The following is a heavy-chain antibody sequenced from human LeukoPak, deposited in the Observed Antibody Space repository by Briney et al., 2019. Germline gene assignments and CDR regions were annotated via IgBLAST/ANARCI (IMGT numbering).Heavy chain of an antibody. CDR1: GFTFSSYG. V-gene: IGHV3-33*01. CDR3: ARSGGRGWYPADY. D-gene: IGHD6-19*01. CDR2: IWYDGSSK. J-gene: IGHJ4*02. Sequence: GRSLRLSCAASGFTFSSYGMQWVRQAPGKGLEWAAVIWYDGSSKNYTDSVKGRFTISRDNSKDTLYLQMNSLRADDTGIYYCARSGGRGWYPADYWGQGTLVTVSS.